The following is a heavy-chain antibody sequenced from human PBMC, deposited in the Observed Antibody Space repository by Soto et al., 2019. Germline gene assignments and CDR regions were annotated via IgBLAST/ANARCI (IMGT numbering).Heavy chain of an antibody. J-gene: IGHJ3*02. CDR2: FDPEDGET. D-gene: IGHD3-3*01. Sequence: ASVKVSCKVSGYTLTELSMHWVLRAPGKGLEWMGGFDPEDGETIYAQKFQGRVTMTEDTSTDTAYMELSSLRSEDTAVYYCATFTSITIFGVVIRDAFDIWGQGTMVTVSS. V-gene: IGHV1-24*01. CDR3: ATFTSITIFGVVIRDAFDI. CDR1: GYTLTELS.